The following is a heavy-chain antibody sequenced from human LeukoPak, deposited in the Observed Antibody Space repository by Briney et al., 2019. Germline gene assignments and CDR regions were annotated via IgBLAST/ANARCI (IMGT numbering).Heavy chain of an antibody. Sequence: SETLSLTCAVYGGSFSGYYWSWIRQPPGKGLEWIGEINHSGSTNYNPSLKSRVTISVDTSKNQFSLKLSSVTAADTAVYYCARANGYDILTGYYTSPIDYWGQGTLVTVSS. CDR2: INHSGST. D-gene: IGHD3-9*01. V-gene: IGHV4-34*01. CDR1: GGSFSGYY. J-gene: IGHJ4*02. CDR3: ARANGYDILTGYYTSPIDY.